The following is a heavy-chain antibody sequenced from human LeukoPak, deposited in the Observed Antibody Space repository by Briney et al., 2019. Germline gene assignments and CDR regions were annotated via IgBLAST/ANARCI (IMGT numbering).Heavy chain of an antibody. J-gene: IGHJ4*02. CDR1: GYTFTSYY. D-gene: IGHD3-22*01. Sequence: ASVKVSCKASGYTFTSYYMHWVRQAPGQGLEWMGIINPSGGRTNYAQKFQGRVTMTRDTSISTAYMELSRLRFDDTAVYYCASGSSFDSSGRGFDYWGQGTLVTVSS. CDR2: INPSGGRT. V-gene: IGHV1-46*01. CDR3: ASGSSFDSSGRGFDY.